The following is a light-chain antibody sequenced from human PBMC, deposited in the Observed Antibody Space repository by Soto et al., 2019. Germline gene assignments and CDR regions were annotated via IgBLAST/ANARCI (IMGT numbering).Light chain of an antibody. CDR1: QSVSSN. CDR2: GAS. V-gene: IGKV3-15*01. CDR3: HQHNSWPLT. Sequence: TQSPGSLSLSLGERATLSCRASQSVSSNLAWYQQKPGQAPTLLIYGASTRATGIPARFSGSGFGTEFTLTISSLQSEDFAAYYCHQHNSWPLTSGGGTKVDIK. J-gene: IGKJ4*01.